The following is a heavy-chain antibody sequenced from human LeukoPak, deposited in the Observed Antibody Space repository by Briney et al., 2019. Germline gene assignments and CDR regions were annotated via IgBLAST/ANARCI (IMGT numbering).Heavy chain of an antibody. CDR3: AKELTSSGWFDY. V-gene: IGHV3-30*18. CDR1: GFTFSSYG. J-gene: IGHJ4*02. CDR2: ISYDGRNK. D-gene: IGHD6-19*01. Sequence: GRSLRLSCAASGFTFSSYGMHWVRQAPGKGLEWVAVISYDGRNKYYADSVKGRFTISRDNSKNTLYLQMNSLRAEDTAVYYCAKELTSSGWFDYWGQGTLVTVSS.